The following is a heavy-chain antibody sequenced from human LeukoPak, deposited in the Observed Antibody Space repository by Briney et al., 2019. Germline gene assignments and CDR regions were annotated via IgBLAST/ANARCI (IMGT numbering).Heavy chain of an antibody. D-gene: IGHD3-10*01. J-gene: IGHJ4*02. CDR2: ISGSGGST. V-gene: IGHV3-23*01. CDR1: GFTFSSYA. Sequence: GGSLRLSCAASGFTFSSYAMSWVRHAPGKGLEWVSAISGSGGSTYYADSVKGRFTISRDNSKNTLYLQMNSLGAEDTAVYYCAKKPAHDYYGSGSDGPFYFDYWGQGTLVTISS. CDR3: AKKPAHDYYGSGSDGPFYFDY.